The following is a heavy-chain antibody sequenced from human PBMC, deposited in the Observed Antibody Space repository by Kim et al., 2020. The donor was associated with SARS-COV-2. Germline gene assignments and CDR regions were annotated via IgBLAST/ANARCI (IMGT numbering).Heavy chain of an antibody. Sequence: GGSLRLSCAASGFAVSRNFMSWVRQAPGKGLEWVSVIYGDGTTFYADSVKGRFLISRDNSKNTLYLQMSSLRAEDTAGYYCARDRPGSGTLDFDYWGQGT. V-gene: IGHV3-66*01. J-gene: IGHJ4*01. CDR1: GFAVSRNF. CDR2: IYGDGTT. D-gene: IGHD3-10*01. CDR3: ARDRPGSGTLDFDY.